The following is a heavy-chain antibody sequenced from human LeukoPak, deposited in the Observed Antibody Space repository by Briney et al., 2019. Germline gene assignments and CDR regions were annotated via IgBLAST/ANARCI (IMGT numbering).Heavy chain of an antibody. CDR1: GYSFTSHY. Sequence: GASVKVSCKASGYSFTSHYMHWVRQAPGQGLEWLGLINPSGSSTLYAQKFQGRVTMTRDTSTSTVYMELSSLRSEDTAVYYCARGGVMVRGVIITDYFDYWGQGTLVTVSS. D-gene: IGHD3-10*01. CDR2: INPSGSST. V-gene: IGHV1-46*01. J-gene: IGHJ4*02. CDR3: ARGGVMVRGVIITDYFDY.